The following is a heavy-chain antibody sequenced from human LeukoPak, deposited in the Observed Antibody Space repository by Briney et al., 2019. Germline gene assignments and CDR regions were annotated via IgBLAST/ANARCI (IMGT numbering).Heavy chain of an antibody. CDR2: INSDGSST. CDR1: GFTFSSYW. Sequence: GGSLRLSCAASGFTFSSYWMHWVRQAPGKGLVWVSRINSDGSSTSYADSVKGRFTISRDNAKNSLDLQMNSLEAEDTAVYYCAKYILYHGAFDIWGQGAMVTVSS. CDR3: AKYILYHGAFDI. V-gene: IGHV3-74*01. D-gene: IGHD2-8*01. J-gene: IGHJ3*02.